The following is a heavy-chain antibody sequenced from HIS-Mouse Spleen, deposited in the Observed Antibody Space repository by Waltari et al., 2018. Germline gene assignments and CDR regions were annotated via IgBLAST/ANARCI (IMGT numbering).Heavy chain of an antibody. J-gene: IGHJ4*02. D-gene: IGHD1-26*01. Sequence: EVQLVESGGGLVQPGGSLRLSCAASGFTFSSYWMSWVRQAPGKGWGGVANIKQDGREKCYVDSVKGRFTISRDNAKNSLYLQMNSLRAEDTAVYYCAREGDSGSYFDYWGQGTLVTVSS. V-gene: IGHV3-7*01. CDR3: AREGDSGSYFDY. CDR1: GFTFSSYW. CDR2: IKQDGREK.